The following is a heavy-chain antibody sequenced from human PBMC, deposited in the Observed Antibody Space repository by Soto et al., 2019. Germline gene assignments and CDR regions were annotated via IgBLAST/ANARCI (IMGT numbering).Heavy chain of an antibody. J-gene: IGHJ5*02. CDR2: IYYSGST. CDR3: ARHPSDFWFDP. CDR1: GGSISSSSYF. V-gene: IGHV4-39*01. Sequence: QLQLQESGPGLVKPSETLSLTCSVSGGSISSSSYFWGWIRQPPGKGLEWIGSIYYSGSTYYNPSLKRRVTVSVDTSKNPFYLKLSSVTATDTAVYYCARHPSDFWFDPWGQGTLVTVSS. D-gene: IGHD2-21*02.